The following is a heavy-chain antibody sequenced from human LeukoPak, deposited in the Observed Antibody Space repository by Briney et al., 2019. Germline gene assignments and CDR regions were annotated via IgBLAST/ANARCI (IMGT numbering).Heavy chain of an antibody. J-gene: IGHJ4*02. Sequence: PGGSLRLSCAASGFTFSSYAMSWVRQAPGKGLEWVSAISGSGGSTYYADSVKGRFTISRDNSKNTLYLQMNSLRAEVTAVYYCAKDHLGYCSGGSCSTTYFDYWGQGTLVTVSS. V-gene: IGHV3-23*01. CDR3: AKDHLGYCSGGSCSTTYFDY. D-gene: IGHD2-15*01. CDR1: GFTFSSYA. CDR2: ISGSGGST.